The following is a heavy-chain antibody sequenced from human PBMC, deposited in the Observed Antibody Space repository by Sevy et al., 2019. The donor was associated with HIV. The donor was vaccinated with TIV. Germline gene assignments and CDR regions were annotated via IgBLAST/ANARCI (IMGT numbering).Heavy chain of an antibody. D-gene: IGHD2-15*01. CDR2: ISSSSSYI. CDR3: AREGGYCSGGSCYSPTYYYYGMDV. CDR1: GFTFSSYA. Sequence: GGSLRLSCAASGFTFSSYAMHWVRQAPGKGLEWVSSISSSSSYIYYADSVKGRFTISRDNAKNSLYLQMNSLRAEDTAVYYCAREGGYCSGGSCYSPTYYYYGMDVWGQGTTVTVSS. J-gene: IGHJ6*02. V-gene: IGHV3-21*01.